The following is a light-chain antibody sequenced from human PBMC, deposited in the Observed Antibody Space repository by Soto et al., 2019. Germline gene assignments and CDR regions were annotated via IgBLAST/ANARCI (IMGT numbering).Light chain of an antibody. J-gene: IGKJ1*01. CDR3: LQYNGYYRT. CDR2: DAS. CDR1: QTISGW. Sequence: DIQMTPSPSTVSAHVPDSVTITCRASQTISGWLAWYQQRPGKAPNLLIFDASTLESGVPSRFSGSGSGTTFTLTISSLQSDDFATYYCLQYNGYYRTFGQGTKVDIK. V-gene: IGKV1-5*01.